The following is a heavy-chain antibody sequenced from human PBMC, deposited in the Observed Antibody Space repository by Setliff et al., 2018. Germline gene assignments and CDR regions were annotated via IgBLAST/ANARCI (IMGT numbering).Heavy chain of an antibody. J-gene: IGHJ6*03. Sequence: SENLSLTCTGSGGSIIHHYWSWIRQPPGKGLEWVGYMYNSGNTNYNPSLRRRVAISVDKSKNQLSLKLSSVTAADTAVYYCARALLWFGEGMDVWGKGTTVTVSS. CDR1: GGSIIHHY. V-gene: IGHV4-59*11. CDR2: MYNSGNT. CDR3: ARALLWFGEGMDV. D-gene: IGHD3-10*01.